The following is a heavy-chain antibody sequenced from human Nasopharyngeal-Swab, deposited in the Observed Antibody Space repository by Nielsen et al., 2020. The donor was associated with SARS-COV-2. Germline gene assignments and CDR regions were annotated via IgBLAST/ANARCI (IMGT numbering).Heavy chain of an antibody. CDR3: ARVAIAARDIDY. CDR2: TKQDGSEK. J-gene: IGHJ4*02. Sequence: VRQMPGKGLEWVANTKQDGSEKYYVDSVKGRFTISRDNAKNSLYLQMNSLRAEDTAVYYCARVAIAARDIDYWGQGTLVTVSS. V-gene: IGHV3-7*05. D-gene: IGHD6-6*01.